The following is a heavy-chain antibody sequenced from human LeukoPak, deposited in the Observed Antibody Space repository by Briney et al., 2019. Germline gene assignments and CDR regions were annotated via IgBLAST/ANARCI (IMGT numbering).Heavy chain of an antibody. CDR1: GYTFTSYY. D-gene: IGHD5-24*01. V-gene: IGHV1-46*01. J-gene: IGHJ3*02. CDR2: INPSGDST. CDR3: AKEMATSRDAFDI. Sequence: ASVKVSCKASGYTFTSYYMHWVRQAPGQGLEWMGIINPSGDSTSYAQKFQGRVTMTRDTSTSTVYMELSSLRSEDTAVYYCAKEMATSRDAFDIWGQGTMVTVSS.